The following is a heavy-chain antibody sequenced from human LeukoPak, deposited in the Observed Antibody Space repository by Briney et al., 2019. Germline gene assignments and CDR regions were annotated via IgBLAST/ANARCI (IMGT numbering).Heavy chain of an antibody. D-gene: IGHD3-3*01. CDR1: GFTFSSHW. J-gene: IGHJ4*02. V-gene: IGHV3-7*01. CDR3: ARDLKYDFWSGYFIGSHYFDY. Sequence: GGSLRLSCAASGFTFSSHWMSWVRQAPGKGLEWVANIKQDGSERYYVDSVKGRFTISRDNAKNSLYLQMNSLRAEDTAVYYCARDLKYDFWSGYFIGSHYFDYWGQGTLVTVSS. CDR2: IKQDGSER.